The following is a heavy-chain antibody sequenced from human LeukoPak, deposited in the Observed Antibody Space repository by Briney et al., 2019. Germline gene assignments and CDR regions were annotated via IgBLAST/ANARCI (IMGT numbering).Heavy chain of an antibody. CDR2: ISAYNGNT. J-gene: IGHJ3*02. D-gene: IGHD4-17*01. V-gene: IGHV1-18*01. Sequence: ASVKVSCKASGYTFTSYGISWVRQAPGQGLEWMGWISAYNGNTNYAQKLQGRVTMTTDTSTSTAYMELRSLRSDDTAVYYCATPQNGDYDPDRAAGAFDIWGQGTMVTVSS. CDR3: ATPQNGDYDPDRAAGAFDI. CDR1: GYTFTSYG.